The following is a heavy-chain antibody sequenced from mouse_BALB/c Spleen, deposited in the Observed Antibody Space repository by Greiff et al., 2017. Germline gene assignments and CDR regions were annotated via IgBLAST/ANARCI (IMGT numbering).Heavy chain of an antibody. Sequence: QVQLQQSGAELVRPGTSVKISCKASGYTFTNYWLGWVKQRPGHGLEWIGDIYPGGGYTNYNEKFKGKATLTADTSSSTAYMQLSSLTAEDSAVYFCARNYGSSLLSSFWYFDVWGGGTTVTVSS. J-gene: IGHJ1*01. D-gene: IGHD1-1*01. CDR3: ARNYGSSLLSSFWYFDV. CDR1: GYTFTNYW. V-gene: IGHV1-63*02. CDR2: IYPGGGYT.